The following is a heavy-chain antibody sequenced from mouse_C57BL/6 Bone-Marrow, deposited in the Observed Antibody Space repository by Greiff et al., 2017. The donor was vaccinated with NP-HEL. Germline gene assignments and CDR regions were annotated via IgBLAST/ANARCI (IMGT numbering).Heavy chain of an antibody. V-gene: IGHV7-3*01. CDR1: GFTFTDYY. Sequence: EVKLVESGGGLVQPGGSLSLSCAASGFTFTDYYMSWVRQPPGKALEWLGFIRNKANGYTTEYSASVKGRFTISRDNSQSILYLQMNALRAEDSATYYCARYEDYYYGPFDYWGQGTTLTVSS. CDR3: ARYEDYYYGPFDY. D-gene: IGHD1-1*01. CDR2: IRNKANGYTT. J-gene: IGHJ2*01.